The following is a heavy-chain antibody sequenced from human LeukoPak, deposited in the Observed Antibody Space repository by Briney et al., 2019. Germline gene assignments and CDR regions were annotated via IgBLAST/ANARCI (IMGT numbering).Heavy chain of an antibody. CDR2: IFGGGTTT. CDR1: GFTFSTYS. D-gene: IGHD5-12*01. J-gene: IGHJ4*02. V-gene: IGHV3-23*03. CDR3: AKDQRPDSGYDIDY. Sequence: GGSLRLSCAASGFTFSTYSMSWVRQAPRKGLEWVSVIFGGGTTTYYADSVKGRFTISGDNSKNTLYLQMHSLRVEDTAVYYCAKDQRPDSGYDIDYWGQGTLVTVSS.